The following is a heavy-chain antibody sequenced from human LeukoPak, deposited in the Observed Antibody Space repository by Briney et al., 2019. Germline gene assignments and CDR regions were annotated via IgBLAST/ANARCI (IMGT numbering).Heavy chain of an antibody. Sequence: SETLSLTCTVSGGSISSYYWSWIRQPPGKGLEWIGYIYYGGSTNYNPSLKSRVTISVDTSKNQCSLKLSSVTAADTAVYYCATTEMDYYDSSGYTIWGQGTMVTVSS. CDR2: IYYGGST. J-gene: IGHJ3*02. D-gene: IGHD3-22*01. CDR3: ATTEMDYYDSSGYTI. V-gene: IGHV4-59*01. CDR1: GGSISSYY.